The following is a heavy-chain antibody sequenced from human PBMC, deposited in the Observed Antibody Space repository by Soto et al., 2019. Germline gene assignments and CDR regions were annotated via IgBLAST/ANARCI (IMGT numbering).Heavy chain of an antibody. Sequence: SDTLSLTCSVSCGSISGSYWSWIRQSPGKGLEWLGYVYYTGSTNYSPSLRSRVSISVDTSKNEFSLRLSSVTAADTAVYFCARSVAVPGAHIDYWGQGTQVNVSS. CDR3: ARSVAVPGAHIDY. CDR1: CGSISGSY. D-gene: IGHD6-19*01. CDR2: VYYTGST. V-gene: IGHV4-59*07. J-gene: IGHJ4*02.